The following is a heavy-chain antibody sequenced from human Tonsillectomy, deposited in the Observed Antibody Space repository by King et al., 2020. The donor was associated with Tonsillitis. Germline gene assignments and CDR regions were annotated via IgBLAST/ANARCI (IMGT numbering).Heavy chain of an antibody. CDR1: GYNFTSYW. D-gene: IGHD5-24*01. V-gene: IGHV5-51*03. CDR2: IYPDDSDT. J-gene: IGHJ4*02. Sequence: VQLVESGAEMKKPGESLKISCKASGYNFTSYWIGWVRQMPGEGLEWMGIIYPDDSDTRYSPSFQGQVTISADKSISTAYLQWSSLKASDTAKYYCARLARGGYKFLDYWGQGTLVTVSS. CDR3: ARLARGGYKFLDY.